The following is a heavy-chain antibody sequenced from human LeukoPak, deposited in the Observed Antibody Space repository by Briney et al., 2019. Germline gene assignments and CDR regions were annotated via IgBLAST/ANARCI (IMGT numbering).Heavy chain of an antibody. CDR3: AREADIVVVPAAIRRGYYFDH. V-gene: IGHV1-69*04. J-gene: IGHJ4*02. D-gene: IGHD2-2*01. CDR1: GGTFSSYA. CDR2: IIPIFGIA. Sequence: SVKVSCKASGGTFSSYAISWVRQAPGQGLEWMGRIIPIFGIANYAQKFQGRVTITADKSTSTAYMELSSLRSEDTAVYYCAREADIVVVPAAIRRGYYFDHWGQGTLVTVSS.